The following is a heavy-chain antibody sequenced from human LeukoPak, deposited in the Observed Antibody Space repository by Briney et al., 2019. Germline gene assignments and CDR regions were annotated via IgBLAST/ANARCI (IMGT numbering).Heavy chain of an antibody. J-gene: IGHJ6*02. CDR2: ISGSGGST. CDR3: ARSGDCSGGSCSSHYYYGMDV. D-gene: IGHD2-15*01. Sequence: GGSLRLSCAASGFTFSSYAMSWVRQAPGKGLEWVSAISGSGGSTYYADSVKGRFTISRDNSKNTLYLQMNSLRAEDTAVYYCARSGDCSGGSCSSHYYYGMDVWGQGTTVTVSS. CDR1: GFTFSSYA. V-gene: IGHV3-23*01.